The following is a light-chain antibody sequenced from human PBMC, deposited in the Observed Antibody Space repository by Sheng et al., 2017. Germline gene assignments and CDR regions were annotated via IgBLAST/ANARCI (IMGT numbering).Light chain of an antibody. Sequence: IQLTQSPSSLSASVGDRVTITCRASQGISSYLAWYQQKPGKAPKLLIYAASTLQSGVPSRFSGSGSGTDFTLTITNLQPEDFAVYHCQQSYSSPWTFGQGTRVDIK. CDR3: QQSYSSPWT. V-gene: IGKV1-9*01. CDR1: QGISSY. J-gene: IGKJ1*01. CDR2: AAS.